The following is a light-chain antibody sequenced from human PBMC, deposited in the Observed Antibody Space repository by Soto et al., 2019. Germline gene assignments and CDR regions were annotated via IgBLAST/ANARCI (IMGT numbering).Light chain of an antibody. CDR1: ENVSSKY. J-gene: IGKJ5*01. CDR2: GAS. Sequence: ENVLTQSPSTLSLSPVERATLSCMASENVSSKYLAWYQQRPGQAPRLLIYGASSRATGIPDRFTGSGSGTDFILTISRLEPEDFAVYYCQQSGSAPTFGQGTRLEIK. CDR3: QQSGSAPT. V-gene: IGKV3-20*01.